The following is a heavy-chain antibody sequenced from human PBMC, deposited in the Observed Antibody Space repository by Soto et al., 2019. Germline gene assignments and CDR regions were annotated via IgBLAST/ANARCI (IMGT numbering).Heavy chain of an antibody. D-gene: IGHD3-10*01. J-gene: IGHJ6*02. V-gene: IGHV3-53*02. CDR3: ARDGGLAEDGMDV. CDR1: GFTVSGNY. Sequence: EMQLVETGGDLIQPGGSLRLSCAASGFTVSGNYMSWVRQAPGKGLEWVSVIYSGGSTYYADSVKGRFTISRDNSKNTLYLQMNSLRADYTAVYYCARDGGLAEDGMDVWGQGTTVTVSS. CDR2: IYSGGST.